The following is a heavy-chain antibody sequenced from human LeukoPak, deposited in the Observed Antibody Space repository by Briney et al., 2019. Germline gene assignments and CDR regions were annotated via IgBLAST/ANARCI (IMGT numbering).Heavy chain of an antibody. V-gene: IGHV3-48*04. J-gene: IGHJ6*03. CDR3: ARDKRSGSYYYYYYMDV. D-gene: IGHD1-26*01. CDR1: GFTFSSYS. CDR2: ISSSGSTI. Sequence: GGSLRLSCAASGFTFSSYSMNWVRQAPGKGLEWVSYISSSGSTIYYADSVKGRFTISRDNAKNSLYLQTNSLRAEDTAVYYCARDKRSGSYYYYYYMDVWGKGTTVTISS.